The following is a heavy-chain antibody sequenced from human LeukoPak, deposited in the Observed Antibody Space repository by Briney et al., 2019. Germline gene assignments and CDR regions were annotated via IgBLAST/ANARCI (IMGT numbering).Heavy chain of an antibody. Sequence: SVKVSCKASGGTFSSYAISWVRQAPGQGLEWMGRVIPIFGTANYAQKFQGRVTITADKSTSTAYMELSSLRSEDTAVYYCARKAVAGTGGDYWGQGTLVTVSS. CDR1: GGTFSSYA. CDR3: ARKAVAGTGGDY. CDR2: VIPIFGTA. V-gene: IGHV1-69*06. D-gene: IGHD6-19*01. J-gene: IGHJ4*02.